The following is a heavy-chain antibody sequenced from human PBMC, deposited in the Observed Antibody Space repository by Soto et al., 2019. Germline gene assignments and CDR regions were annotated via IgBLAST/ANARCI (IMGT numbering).Heavy chain of an antibody. CDR1: GCSISSSSYY. D-gene: IGHD3-22*01. V-gene: IGHV4-39*01. Sequence: SETLSLTCTVSGCSISSSSYYWCGILHPPGKGLEWIGSIYYSGSTYYNPSLKSRVTISVDTPKNQFSLKLSSVTAADTAVYYCARPDPRWDSSGYIDYGMVVSGQAPAVTVSS. CDR3: ARPDPRWDSSGYIDYGMVV. J-gene: IGHJ6*02. CDR2: IYYSGST.